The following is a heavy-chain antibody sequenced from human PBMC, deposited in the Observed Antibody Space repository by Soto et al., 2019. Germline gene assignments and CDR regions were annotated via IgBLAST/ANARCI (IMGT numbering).Heavy chain of an antibody. J-gene: IGHJ4*02. CDR2: IDPSDSYT. V-gene: IGHV5-10-1*03. CDR3: VRHGNGTPFYFDF. CDR1: GYRFINYW. D-gene: IGHD1-1*01. Sequence: EVQLVQSGAEVKKPGESLRLSCQGSGYRFINYWISWVRQMPGKGLEWVGRIDPSDSYTVYSPSFQGHVTLSIDTAINTAFLEWRSLQASDTAMYYCVRHGNGTPFYFDFWRRGTLVPVSS.